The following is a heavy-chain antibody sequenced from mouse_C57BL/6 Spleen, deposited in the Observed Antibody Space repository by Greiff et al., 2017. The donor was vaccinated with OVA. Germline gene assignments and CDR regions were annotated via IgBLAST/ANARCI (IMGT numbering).Heavy chain of an antibody. V-gene: IGHV1-81*01. CDR3: ARSAGSDYLDY. CDR2: IYPRSGNT. Sequence: VKLLESGAELVRPGASVKLSCKASGYTFTSYGISWVKQRTGQGLEWIGEIYPRSGNTYYTEKFKGKATLTADKSSSTAYMELRGLSSEDSAVYCCARSAGSDYLDYWGQGTTLTVSS. CDR1: GYTFTSYG. J-gene: IGHJ2*01.